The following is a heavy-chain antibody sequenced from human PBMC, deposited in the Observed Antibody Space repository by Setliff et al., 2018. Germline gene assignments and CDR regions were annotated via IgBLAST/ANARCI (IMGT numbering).Heavy chain of an antibody. Sequence: LRLSCAASGFTFSSFWMSWVRQSPGKGLEWVANINQDGSGKYYVDSVKGRFTISRDNAKNTLYLQMNSLRGEDTAVYFCASIDWGENFYNMDVWGKGTTVTVSS. V-gene: IGHV3-7*01. CDR3: ASIDWGENFYNMDV. J-gene: IGHJ6*03. CDR2: INQDGSGK. D-gene: IGHD7-27*01. CDR1: GFTFSSFW.